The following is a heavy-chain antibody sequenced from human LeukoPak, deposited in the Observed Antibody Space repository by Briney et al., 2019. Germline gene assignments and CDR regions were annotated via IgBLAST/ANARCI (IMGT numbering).Heavy chain of an antibody. CDR1: GFTFSRYA. Sequence: PGRSLRLSCAASGFTFSRYAMHWVRQPPGEGLEWVAVILYDGSNKYYADSVKGRFTISRDNSKNTVYLQMNSPRAEDTALYYCAREAIVVERWFDPWGQGTLVTVSS. J-gene: IGHJ5*02. CDR3: AREAIVVERWFDP. CDR2: ILYDGSNK. D-gene: IGHD3-22*01. V-gene: IGHV3-30-3*01.